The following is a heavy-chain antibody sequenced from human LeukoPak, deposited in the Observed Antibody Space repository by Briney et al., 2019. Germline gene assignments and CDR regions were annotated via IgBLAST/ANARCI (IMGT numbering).Heavy chain of an antibody. CDR1: GGSFSGYY. J-gene: IGHJ4*02. Sequence: KPSEALSLTCAVYGGSFSGYYWSWIRQPPGKGLEWIGEINHSGSTNYNPSLKSRVTISVDTSKNQFSLKLSSVTAADTAVYYCARSTTVTTPFDHWGQGTLVTVSS. D-gene: IGHD4-17*01. V-gene: IGHV4-34*01. CDR2: INHSGST. CDR3: ARSTTVTTPFDH.